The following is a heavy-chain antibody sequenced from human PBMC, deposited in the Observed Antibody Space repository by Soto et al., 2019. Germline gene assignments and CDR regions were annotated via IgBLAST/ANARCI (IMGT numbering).Heavy chain of an antibody. CDR1: GGSISSYY. CDR3: ASLRSGWSVARDY. J-gene: IGHJ4*02. D-gene: IGHD6-19*01. Sequence: QVQLQESGPGLVKPSETLSLTCTVAGGSISSYYWSWIRQPPGKGLEWIGYIYYSGSTNYNPSHKRRVTISVDTHKKQCSLKLSSVTAADTAVYYCASLRSGWSVARDYWGQGTRVTVSS. CDR2: IYYSGST. V-gene: IGHV4-59*01.